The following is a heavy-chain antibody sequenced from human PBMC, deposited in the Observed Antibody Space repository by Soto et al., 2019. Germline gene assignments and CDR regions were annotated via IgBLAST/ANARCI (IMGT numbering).Heavy chain of an antibody. CDR1: GYTFTGYY. CDR3: ARGIAAAAARVMDV. CDR2: INPNSGGT. V-gene: IGHV1-2*04. D-gene: IGHD6-13*01. J-gene: IGHJ6*02. Sequence: GASVKVSCKASGYTFTGYYMHWVRQAPGQGLEWMGWINPNSGGTNYAQKFQGWVTMTRDTSISTAYMELSRLRSDDTAVYYCARGIAAAAARVMDVWGQGTTVTVSS.